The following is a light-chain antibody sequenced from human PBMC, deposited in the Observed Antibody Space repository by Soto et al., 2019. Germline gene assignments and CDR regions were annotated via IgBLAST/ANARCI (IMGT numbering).Light chain of an antibody. V-gene: IGKV1-13*02. CDR3: QQFHSYPIT. CDR2: DTS. CDR1: QGISNA. J-gene: IGKJ4*01. Sequence: AIQLTQSPSSLSASVGDRVTIICRASQGISNALAWSQQRPGKPPKFLIYDTSSLQTGVPSRFSGSGSGTDFTLTISNLQTDDFATYYCQQFHSYPITFGGGTQVEIK.